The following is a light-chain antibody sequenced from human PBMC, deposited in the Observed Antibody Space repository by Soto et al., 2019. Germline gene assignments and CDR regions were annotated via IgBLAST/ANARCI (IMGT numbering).Light chain of an antibody. CDR1: QSVGNN. V-gene: IGKV3-15*01. Sequence: EIVMTQSPATLSVSPRERTTLSCRASQSVGNNLAWYQQKPGQAPRLLIYGAYTRATGIPARFSGSGSGTDFTLTISSLQSEDFAVYYCQHYNYWPPKTFGQGTKVEMK. J-gene: IGKJ1*01. CDR2: GAY. CDR3: QHYNYWPPKT.